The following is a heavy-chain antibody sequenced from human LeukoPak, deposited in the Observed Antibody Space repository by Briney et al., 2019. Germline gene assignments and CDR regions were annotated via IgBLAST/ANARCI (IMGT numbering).Heavy chain of an antibody. J-gene: IGHJ6*03. CDR1: GYTFTGYY. CDR2: INPNSGGT. Sequence: GASVTVSCKTSGYTFTGYYMHWVRQAPGQGLEWMGWINPNSGGTNYAQKLQGRVTMTTDTSTSTAYMELRSLRSDDTAVYYCARRSYSNYYYYYYYMDVWGKGTTVTVSS. D-gene: IGHD4-11*01. V-gene: IGHV1-2*02. CDR3: ARRSYSNYYYYYYYMDV.